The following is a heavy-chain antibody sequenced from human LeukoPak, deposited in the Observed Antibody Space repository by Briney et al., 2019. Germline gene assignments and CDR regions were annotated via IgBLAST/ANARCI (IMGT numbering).Heavy chain of an antibody. J-gene: IGHJ1*01. V-gene: IGHV3-21*01. Sequence: GGSLRLSCAASGFAFSSYSMNWVRQAPGKGLEWVSSISSSSSYIYYADSVKGRFTISRDNAKNSLYLQMNSLRAEDTAVYYCARDREYCSGGSCYYERYFQHWGQGTLVTVSS. CDR2: ISSSSSYI. CDR1: GFAFSSYS. D-gene: IGHD2-15*01. CDR3: ARDREYCSGGSCYYERYFQH.